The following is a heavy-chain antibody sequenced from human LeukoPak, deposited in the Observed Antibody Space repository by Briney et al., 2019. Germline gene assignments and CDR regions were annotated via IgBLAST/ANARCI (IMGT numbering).Heavy chain of an antibody. CDR2: VNNDGSAT. CDR3: VRATAAFDI. V-gene: IGHV3-74*01. Sequence: GGSLRLSCAASGFTFSSYWMHWVRQAPGKGLEWVSRVNNDGSATNYADSVKGRFTISRDKAKNTLYLQMNSLRANDTAVYYCVRATAAFDIWGQGTMVTVSS. CDR1: GFTFSSYW. J-gene: IGHJ3*02. D-gene: IGHD5-18*01.